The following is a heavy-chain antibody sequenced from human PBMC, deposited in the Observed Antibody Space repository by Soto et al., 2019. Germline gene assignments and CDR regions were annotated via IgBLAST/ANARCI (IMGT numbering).Heavy chain of an antibody. V-gene: IGHV1-18*01. CDR3: ARESSSSCHDY. CDR1: GYTFTSYG. CDR2: ISAYNGNT. J-gene: IGHJ4*02. Sequence: QVQLVQSGAEVKKPGASVKVSCKASGYTFTSYGISWVRQAPGQGLEWMGWISAYNGNTNYAQKRQGRGTMTTDTSTSTADMELRSLRSDDTAVYYCARESSSSCHDYWGQGTLVTVSS. D-gene: IGHD6-13*01.